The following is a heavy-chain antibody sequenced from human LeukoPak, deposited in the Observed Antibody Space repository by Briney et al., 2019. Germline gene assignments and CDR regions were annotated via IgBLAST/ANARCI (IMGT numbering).Heavy chain of an antibody. J-gene: IGHJ5*02. V-gene: IGHV1-2*02. CDR2: INPNSGGT. D-gene: IGHD3-3*01. CDR3: AREAHLYYDFWSGYYTDWFDP. Sequence: ASVKVSCKASGYTFTGYYMHWVRQAPGQGLEWMGWINPNSGGTNYAQKFQGRVTMTRDTSISTAYMELSRLRSDDTAVYYCAREAHLYYDFWSGYYTDWFDPWGQGTLVTVSS. CDR1: GYTFTGYY.